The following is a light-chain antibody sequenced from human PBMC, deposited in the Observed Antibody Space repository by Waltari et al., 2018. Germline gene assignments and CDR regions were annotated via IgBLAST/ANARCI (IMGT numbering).Light chain of an antibody. CDR3: SAWDKDLVAVV. J-gene: IGLJ3*02. CDR1: RNNVGNQG. V-gene: IGLV10-54*04. Sequence: QAGLIQPPSVSRALGQTATLTCAGNRNNVGNQGVAWLQQHQGHPPKLLSYRSDNRPAGISERFSASRSGNTASLTITGLQADDEADYYCSAWDKDLVAVVFGGGTKLPVL. CDR2: RSD.